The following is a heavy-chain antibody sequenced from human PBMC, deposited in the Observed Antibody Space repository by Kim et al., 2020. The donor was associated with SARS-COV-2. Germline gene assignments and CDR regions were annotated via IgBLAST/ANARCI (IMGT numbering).Heavy chain of an antibody. Sequence: GGSLRLSCSASGFTFSSQGMHWVRQAPGKGLEWVAVITNDGSRKYYVDSVKGRFTISRDNSKKTLYLQMNSLRVDDSAIYYCVKGAGHCSGTVCYGESYFEDWGQGTLVTVSS. CDR2: ITNDGSRK. V-gene: IGHV3-30*18. J-gene: IGHJ4*02. D-gene: IGHD2-21*01. CDR3: VKGAGHCSGTVCYGESYFED. CDR1: GFTFSSQG.